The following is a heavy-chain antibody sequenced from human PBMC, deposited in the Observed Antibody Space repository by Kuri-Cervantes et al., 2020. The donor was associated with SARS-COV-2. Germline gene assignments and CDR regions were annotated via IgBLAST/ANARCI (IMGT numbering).Heavy chain of an antibody. CDR1: GYTFTNYA. J-gene: IGHJ6*02. CDR3: AREDLGYCSSTSCYSKDSYYGMDV. CDR2: IIAYNGYT. D-gene: IGHD2-2*02. V-gene: IGHV1-18*01. Sequence: ASVKVSCKSSGYTFTNYAISWVRQAPGQGLEWMGWIIAYNGYTNYAQKFQGRVTMTTDTSTNTAYMELRSLRSDDTAVYYCAREDLGYCSSTSCYSKDSYYGMDVWGQGTTVTVSS.